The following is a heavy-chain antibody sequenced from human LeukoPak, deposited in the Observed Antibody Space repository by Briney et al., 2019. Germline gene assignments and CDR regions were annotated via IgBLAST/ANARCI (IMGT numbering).Heavy chain of an antibody. V-gene: IGHV3-23*01. J-gene: IGHJ4*02. CDR3: AKEGWFGEPISY. D-gene: IGHD3-10*01. Sequence: GSLRLSYAAAGFTFSSSAMSWVRQPPGKGLEWLSAISGSGGSTYYADSVKGLFTISRDNSKNTLYLQMNSLRAEDTAVYYCAKEGWFGEPISYWGQGTLVTVSS. CDR1: GFTFSSSA. CDR2: ISGSGGST.